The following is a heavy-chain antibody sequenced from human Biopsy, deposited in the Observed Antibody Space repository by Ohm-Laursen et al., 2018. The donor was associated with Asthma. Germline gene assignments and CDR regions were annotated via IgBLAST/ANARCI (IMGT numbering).Heavy chain of an antibody. CDR2: ISYDGSNK. V-gene: IGHV3-30*18. D-gene: IGHD1-26*01. Sequence: SLRLSCTASGFSVSSNYMSWVRQAPGKGLEWVAVISYDGSNKYYADSVKGRFTISRDNSKNTLYLQMNSLRAEDTAVYYCAKDVGWELPQYYFDYWGQGTLVTVSS. CDR1: GFSVSSNY. CDR3: AKDVGWELPQYYFDY. J-gene: IGHJ4*02.